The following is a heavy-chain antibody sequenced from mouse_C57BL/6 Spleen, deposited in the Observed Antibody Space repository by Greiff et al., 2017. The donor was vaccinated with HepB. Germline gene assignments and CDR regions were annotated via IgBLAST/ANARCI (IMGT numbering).Heavy chain of an antibody. CDR3: TSTAQARAY. CDR1: GYTFTDYE. D-gene: IGHD3-2*02. CDR2: IDPETGGT. J-gene: IGHJ3*01. V-gene: IGHV1-15*01. Sequence: VQLQQSGAELVRPGASVTLSCKASGYTFTDYEMHWVQQTPVHGLEWIGAIDPETGGTAYNQKFKGKAILTADKSSSTAYMELRIHTSEDSAGYYCTSTAQARAYWGQGTLVTVSA.